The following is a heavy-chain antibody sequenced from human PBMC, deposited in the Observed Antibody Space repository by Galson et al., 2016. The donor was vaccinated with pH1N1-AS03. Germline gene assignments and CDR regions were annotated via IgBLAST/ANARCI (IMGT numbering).Heavy chain of an antibody. CDR2: ISGNGYST. J-gene: IGHJ4*01. CDR1: GFTFSSYA. Sequence: SLRLSCAASGFTFSSYAMHWVRQAPGKGLEYVSAISGNGYSTYYANSVKGRFTISRDNSKSTLFLQMGSLRPEDRAVYYCARGPVSYSNYWFPPPDYWGQEPW. D-gene: IGHD6-13*01. V-gene: IGHV3-64*01. CDR3: ARGPVSYSNYWFPPPDY.